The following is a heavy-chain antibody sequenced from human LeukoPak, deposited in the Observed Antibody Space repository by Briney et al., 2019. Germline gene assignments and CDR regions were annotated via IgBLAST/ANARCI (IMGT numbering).Heavy chain of an antibody. CDR2: INPNSGGT. D-gene: IGHD6-25*01. J-gene: IGHJ4*02. CDR3: ARVARIAAGVLPNFDY. CDR1: GYTFTGYY. V-gene: IGHV1-2*02. Sequence: ASVKVSCKASGYTFTGYYMHWVRQAPGQGLEWMGWINPNSGGTNYAQKFQGRVTMTRDTSISTAYMELSRLRSDDTAVYYCARVARIAAGVLPNFDYWGQGTLVTVSS.